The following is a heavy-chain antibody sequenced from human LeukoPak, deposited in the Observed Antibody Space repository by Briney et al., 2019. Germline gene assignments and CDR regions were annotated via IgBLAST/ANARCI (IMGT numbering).Heavy chain of an antibody. CDR3: ARCIVGATIGYYYYMDV. CDR1: GGPISSYC. CDR2: INSSGGT. D-gene: IGHD1-26*01. Sequence: SETLTLTCTVSGGPISSYCWSWIRQPPGKGLKWIGYINSSGGTNYNPSPKRRVTISVNMSKNQFSLKLISVTAADTAVYYCARCIVGATIGYYYYMDVWGKGTTVTVSS. J-gene: IGHJ6*03. V-gene: IGHV4-4*08.